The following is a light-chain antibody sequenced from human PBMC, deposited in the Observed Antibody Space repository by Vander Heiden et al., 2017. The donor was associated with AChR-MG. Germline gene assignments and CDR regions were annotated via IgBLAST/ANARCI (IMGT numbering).Light chain of an antibody. V-gene: IGLV3-25*03. CDR2: KDS. CDR3: QSADSSGTSL. Sequence: SHELTQPPSVSVSPGQTARITCSGDALPKQYAYWYQQKPGQAPVLVIYKDSERPSGIPERFSGSSSGTTVTLTISGVQAEDEADYYCQSADSSGTSLFGGGTKLTVL. CDR1: ALPKQY. J-gene: IGLJ2*01.